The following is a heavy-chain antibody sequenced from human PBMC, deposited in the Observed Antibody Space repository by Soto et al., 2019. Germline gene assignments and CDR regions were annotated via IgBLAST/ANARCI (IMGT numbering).Heavy chain of an antibody. V-gene: IGHV4-39*01. Sequence: LSLTCTVSGGSISSSSYYWGWIRQPPGKGLEWIGSIYYSGSTYYNPSLKSRVTISVDTSKNQFSLKLSSVTAADTAVYYCASSVTYYDYVWGRGAFDIWGQGTMVTVSS. J-gene: IGHJ3*02. D-gene: IGHD3-16*01. CDR2: IYYSGST. CDR1: GGSISSSSYY. CDR3: ASSVTYYDYVWGRGAFDI.